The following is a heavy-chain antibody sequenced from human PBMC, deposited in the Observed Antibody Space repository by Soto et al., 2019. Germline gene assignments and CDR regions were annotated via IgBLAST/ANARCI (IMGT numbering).Heavy chain of an antibody. J-gene: IGHJ4*02. D-gene: IGHD2-8*02. V-gene: IGHV3-48*03. CDR3: ARGYCTSSACHWNFDY. Sequence: VGSLRLSCAASGFTFSSYEMNWVRQAPGKGLEWVSDITSTGSTRYYADSVKGRFTISRDNAKNSLYLQMNSLRAEDTAVYYCARGYCTSSACHWNFDYWGQGTLVTVSS. CDR2: ITSTGSTR. CDR1: GFTFSSYE.